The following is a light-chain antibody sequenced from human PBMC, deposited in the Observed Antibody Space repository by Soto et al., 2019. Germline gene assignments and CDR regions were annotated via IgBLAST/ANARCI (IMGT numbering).Light chain of an antibody. CDR1: QSVSTY. CDR2: DVS. Sequence: IVLTQSPATLSLSPGERVTLSCRASQSVSTYLAWYQQKSGQAPRLLIYDVSKRATGIPPRFSGSGAGTDFTLTISSLEPEDSATYYCQQRRSSLTFGGGTKVEIK. V-gene: IGKV3-11*01. CDR3: QQRRSSLT. J-gene: IGKJ4*01.